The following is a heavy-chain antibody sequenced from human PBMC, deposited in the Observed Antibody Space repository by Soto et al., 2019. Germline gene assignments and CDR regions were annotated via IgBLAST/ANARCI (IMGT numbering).Heavy chain of an antibody. D-gene: IGHD3-22*01. V-gene: IGHV5-51*01. Sequence: EFVKMGCKGAGYSFTSYWIGWVRQIPGKGLAWMGIIYPGDSDTRYSPSFQGQVTISADKSISTAYLQWSSLKASDTAMYYCARHGGGYYYDSSGHTNYGMDVWGQGTTVTVSS. CDR1: GYSFTSYW. CDR3: ARHGGGYYYDSSGHTNYGMDV. CDR2: IYPGDSDT. J-gene: IGHJ6*02.